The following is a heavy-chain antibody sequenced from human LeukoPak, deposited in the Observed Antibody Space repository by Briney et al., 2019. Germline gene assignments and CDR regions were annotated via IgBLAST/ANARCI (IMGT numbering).Heavy chain of an antibody. Sequence: SQTLSLTCTVSGGSISSGGYYWSWIRQHPGKGLEWIGYICYSGSTYYNPSLKSRVTISVDTSKNQFSLKLSSVTAADTAVYYCARDGIAAAGMGVDPWGQGTLVTVSS. V-gene: IGHV4-31*03. CDR3: ARDGIAAAGMGVDP. CDR2: ICYSGST. D-gene: IGHD6-13*01. CDR1: GGSISSGGYY. J-gene: IGHJ5*02.